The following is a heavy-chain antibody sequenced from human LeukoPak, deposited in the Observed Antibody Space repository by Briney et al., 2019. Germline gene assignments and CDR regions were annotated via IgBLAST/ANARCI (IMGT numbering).Heavy chain of an antibody. CDR3: VGGVGLLPDI. Sequence: GGSLRLSCAASGFTFSNYWMNWVRQAPGKGLEWVAIIKQDGSEKYYVDSAKGRFTISRDNAKNSLFLQMNSLRADDTAVYYCVGGVGLLPDIWGQGTLLTVSS. CDR1: GFTFSNYW. D-gene: IGHD2-15*01. CDR2: IKQDGSEK. V-gene: IGHV3-7*04. J-gene: IGHJ4*02.